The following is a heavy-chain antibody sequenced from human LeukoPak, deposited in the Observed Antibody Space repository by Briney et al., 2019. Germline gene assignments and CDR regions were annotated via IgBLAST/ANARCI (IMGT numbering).Heavy chain of an antibody. D-gene: IGHD1-26*01. CDR2: VSYDGTDK. J-gene: IGHJ4*02. CDR3: ARVGHILGAKLDY. V-gene: IGHV3-30*04. Sequence: PGGSLRLSCAASGFTFSSYAIHWVRQAPGKGMEWVAGVSYDGTDKYYADSVKGRFSICRDNSKITLLLQMNSLKPEYTAVFYCARVGHILGAKLDYWGQGTLVTVSS. CDR1: GFTFSSYA.